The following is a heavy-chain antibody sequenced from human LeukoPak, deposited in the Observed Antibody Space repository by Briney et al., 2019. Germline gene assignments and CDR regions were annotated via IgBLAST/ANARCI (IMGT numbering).Heavy chain of an antibody. D-gene: IGHD3-10*01. CDR1: GGSISSYQ. CDR3: AGHDYYGSGSYR. CDR2: MYYSGST. Sequence: PSETLSLTCTVSGGSISSYQWSWIRQPPGKGLEWIGYMYYSGSTKYNPSLKSRVTISGDTSKNQFSLKLISVTAADAAVYYCAGHDYYGSGSYRWGQGTLVTVSS. J-gene: IGHJ5*02. V-gene: IGHV4-59*08.